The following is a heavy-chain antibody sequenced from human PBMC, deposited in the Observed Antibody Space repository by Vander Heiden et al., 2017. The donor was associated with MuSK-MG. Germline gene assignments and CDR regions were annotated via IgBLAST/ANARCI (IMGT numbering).Heavy chain of an antibody. CDR2: VNWDGEYT. J-gene: IGHJ4*02. CDR3: ATGYGDYVGED. V-gene: IGHV3-43*01. Sequence: EVQLVASGGAVVESGGSLRPSCATSGFTFDSSTMHWVRQAPGKGLEWVSLVNWDGEYTAYADSVKGRFTISRDNSKNSLYLQMDSLRADDTALYYCATGYGDYVGEDWGQGTLVTVSS. D-gene: IGHD4-17*01. CDR1: GFTFDSST.